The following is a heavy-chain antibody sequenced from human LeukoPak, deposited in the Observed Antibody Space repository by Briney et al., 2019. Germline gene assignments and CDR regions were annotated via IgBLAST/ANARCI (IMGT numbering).Heavy chain of an antibody. D-gene: IGHD3-3*01. Sequence: ASVNASCQASGYTLTSYGINWVRQATGQGLEWMGWMNPNSGNTGYAHKFQDRVNMTRNTSISTAYMELSSLRSEDTSVYYCAREAIITIFGGPRYYYGMDVWGQGTTVTVSS. V-gene: IGHV1-8*01. CDR3: AREAIITIFGGPRYYYGMDV. CDR1: GYTLTSYG. CDR2: MNPNSGNT. J-gene: IGHJ6*02.